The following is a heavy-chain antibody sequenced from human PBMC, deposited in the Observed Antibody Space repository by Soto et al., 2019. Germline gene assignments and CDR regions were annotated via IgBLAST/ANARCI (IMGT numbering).Heavy chain of an antibody. CDR1: GGSISSSSYY. CDR3: ARPPHWLRVWGSYLRLSWLDP. J-gene: IGHJ5*02. CDR2: IYYSGST. Sequence: SETLSLTCTVSGGSISSSSYYWGWIRQPPGKGLEWIGSIYYSGSTYYNPSLKSRVTISVDTSKNQFSLKLSSVTAADTAVYYCARPPHWLRVWGSYLRLSWLDPWGQATLVTVS. V-gene: IGHV4-39*01. D-gene: IGHD3-16*01.